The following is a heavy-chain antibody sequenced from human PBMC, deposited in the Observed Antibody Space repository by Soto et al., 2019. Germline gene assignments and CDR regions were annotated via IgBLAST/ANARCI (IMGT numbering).Heavy chain of an antibody. D-gene: IGHD6-25*01. J-gene: IGHJ2*01. Sequence: QVQLQQWGAGLLKPSETLSLTCAVNGESFSAYFWSWIRQPPGKGPEWIGEKSQSGTTHYNPSLTSRDSVSVDTSKRQFSLKLSSVTAADTVMYDCARGRSGYWHTWYFDFWGRGIPVTVSS. CDR3: ARGRSGYWHTWYFDF. CDR2: KSQSGTT. CDR1: GESFSAYF. V-gene: IGHV4-34*01.